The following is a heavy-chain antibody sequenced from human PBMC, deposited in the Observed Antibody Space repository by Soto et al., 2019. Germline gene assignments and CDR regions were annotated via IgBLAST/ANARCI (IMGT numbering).Heavy chain of an antibody. D-gene: IGHD6-13*01. CDR2: INHSGST. Sequence: SETLSLTCAVYGGSFSGYYWSWIRQPPGKGLEWIGEINHSGSTNYNPSLKSRVTISVDTSKNQFSLKLSSVTAADTAAYYCARAGLIAAPRDFDYWGQGTLVTVSS. V-gene: IGHV4-34*01. J-gene: IGHJ4*02. CDR3: ARAGLIAAPRDFDY. CDR1: GGSFSGYY.